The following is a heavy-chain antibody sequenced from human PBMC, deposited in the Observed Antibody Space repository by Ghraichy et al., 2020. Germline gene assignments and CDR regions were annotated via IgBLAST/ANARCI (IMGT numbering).Heavy chain of an antibody. CDR1: GYTFTSYD. D-gene: IGHD6-6*01. CDR3: ARTRSSRPSYYYYYGMDV. V-gene: IGHV1-8*01. CDR2: MNPNSGNT. J-gene: IGHJ6*02. Sequence: ASVNVSCKASGYTFTSYDINWVRQATGQGLEWMGWMNPNSGNTGYAQKFQGRVTMTRNTSISTAYMELSSLRSEDTAVYYCARTRSSRPSYYYYYGMDVWGQGTTVTVSS.